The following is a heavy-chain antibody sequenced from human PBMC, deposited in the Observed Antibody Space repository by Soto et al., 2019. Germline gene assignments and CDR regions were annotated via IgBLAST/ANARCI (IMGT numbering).Heavy chain of an antibody. V-gene: IGHV1-2*04. Sequence: ASVKVSCKASGYTFTGYYMHWVRQAPGQGLEWMGWINPNSGGTNYAQKFQGWVTMTRGTSISTAYMELSRLRSDDTAVYYCVLGTDFWSGYDTGAPHAFWGQGTLVSVSS. J-gene: IGHJ4*02. D-gene: IGHD3-3*01. CDR1: GYTFTGYY. CDR3: VLGTDFWSGYDTGAPHAF. CDR2: INPNSGGT.